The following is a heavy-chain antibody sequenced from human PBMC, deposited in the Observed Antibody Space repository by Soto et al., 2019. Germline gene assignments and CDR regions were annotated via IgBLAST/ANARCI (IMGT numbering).Heavy chain of an antibody. J-gene: IGHJ3*02. CDR2: INGNNGNT. CDR1: GYTFSRYG. Sequence: QAQVVQSETEVKRPGASVKLSCKASGYTFSRYGISWVRQAPGQGLDWMGWINGNNGNTNYAQRLQDRVTITADTSTNTVILEVRSLTSEDAAVYYCTRDLLFDFWTCFEDGVHIWGHGTLLIVSS. V-gene: IGHV1-18*01. D-gene: IGHD3-3*01. CDR3: TRDLLFDFWTCFEDGVHI.